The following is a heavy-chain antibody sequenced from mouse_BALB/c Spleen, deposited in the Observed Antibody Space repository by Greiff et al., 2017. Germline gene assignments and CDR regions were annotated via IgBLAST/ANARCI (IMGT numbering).Heavy chain of an antibody. CDR2: INPGSGGT. J-gene: IGHJ3*01. CDR1: GYAFTNYL. V-gene: IGHV1-54*01. CDR3: ARDGYAPFAY. Sequence: QVQLKESGAELVRPGTSVKVSCKASGYAFTNYLLEWVKQRPGQGLEWIGVINPGSGGTNYNEKFKGKATLTADKSSSTAYMQLSSLTSDDSAVYFCARDGYAPFAYWGQGTLVTVSA. D-gene: IGHD2-2*01.